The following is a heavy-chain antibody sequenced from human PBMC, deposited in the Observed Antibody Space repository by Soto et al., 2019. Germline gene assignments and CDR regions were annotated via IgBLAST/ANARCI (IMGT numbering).Heavy chain of an antibody. CDR1: GFTLSSYA. D-gene: IGHD6-19*01. CDR3: AKDRVTVVGYDAFDI. J-gene: IGHJ3*02. Sequence: PGESLRLSCAASGFTLSSYAMSWVRQAPGKGLEWVSGISGSGGSTYYADSVKGRFTISRDNSKNTLYLQMNSLRAEDTAVYYCAKDRVTVVGYDAFDIWGQGTMVTVSS. V-gene: IGHV3-23*01. CDR2: ISGSGGST.